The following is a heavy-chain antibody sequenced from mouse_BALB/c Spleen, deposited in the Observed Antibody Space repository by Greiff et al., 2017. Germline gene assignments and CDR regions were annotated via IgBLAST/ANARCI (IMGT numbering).Heavy chain of an antibody. J-gene: IGHJ3*01. Sequence: VQLQQSGAELVRPGTSVKVSCKASGYAFTNYLIEWVKQRPGQGLEWIGVINPGSGGTNYNEKFKGKATLTADKSSSTAYMQLSSLTSDDSAVYFCARGEDYDYDVLAYWAKGLWSLSLQ. CDR3: ARGEDYDYDVLAY. V-gene: IGHV1-54*01. CDR2: INPGSGGT. D-gene: IGHD2-4*01. CDR1: GYAFTNYL.